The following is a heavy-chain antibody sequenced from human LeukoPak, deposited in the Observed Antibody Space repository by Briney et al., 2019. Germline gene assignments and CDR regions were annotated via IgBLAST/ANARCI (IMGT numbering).Heavy chain of an antibody. CDR3: ARVVGEMATITPFDY. CDR2: INPNSGGT. Sequence: ASVTVSCKASGYTFTGYYMHWVRQAPGQGLEWMGWINPNSGGTNYAQKFQGRVTMTRDTSISTAYMELSRLRSDDTAVYYCARVVGEMATITPFDYWGQGPLVTVSS. V-gene: IGHV1-2*02. J-gene: IGHJ4*02. CDR1: GYTFTGYY. D-gene: IGHD5-24*01.